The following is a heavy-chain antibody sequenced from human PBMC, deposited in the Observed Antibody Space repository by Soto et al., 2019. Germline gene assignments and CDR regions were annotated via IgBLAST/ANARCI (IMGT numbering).Heavy chain of an antibody. J-gene: IGHJ4*02. Sequence: HPGGSLRLSCAASGFTFSSYGMHWVRQAPGKGLEWVAVISYDGSNKYYADSVKGRFTISRDNSKNTLYLQMNSLRDEDTAVYYCAKDLSNIVATLPDGYWGQGTLVTVSS. CDR2: ISYDGSNK. V-gene: IGHV3-30*18. CDR1: GFTFSSYG. CDR3: AKDLSNIVATLPDGY. D-gene: IGHD5-12*01.